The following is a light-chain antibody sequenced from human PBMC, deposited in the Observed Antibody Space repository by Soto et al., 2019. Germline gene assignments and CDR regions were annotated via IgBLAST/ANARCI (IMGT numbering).Light chain of an antibody. V-gene: IGLV1-47*02. CDR1: SSGIGSAS. CDR3: AELEDRRSGDV. CDR2: VND. Sequence: QSVLTPPPSASATPGQTVTISCSGGSSGIGSASVYWYQHLPGAAPKLLIYVNDQRPSGVPDRFSGSKSGTTASLAISGLRSEDEGDYSGAELEDRRSGDVVGTGTKGTVL. J-gene: IGLJ1*01.